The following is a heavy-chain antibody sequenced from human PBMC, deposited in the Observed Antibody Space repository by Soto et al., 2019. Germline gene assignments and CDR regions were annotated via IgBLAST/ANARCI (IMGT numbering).Heavy chain of an antibody. V-gene: IGHV1-18*01. Sequence: QVQLVQSGAEVKKPGASVKVSCKASGYTFTSYGISWVRQAPGRGLEWMGWISAYNGNTNYAQKLQGRVTMTTDTPTSTAYMELRSLRSDDTAVYYCASSLLVGYGLEGESDWGQGTLVTVSS. CDR2: ISAYNGNT. D-gene: IGHD5-18*01. CDR3: ASSLLVGYGLEGESD. CDR1: GYTFTSYG. J-gene: IGHJ4*02.